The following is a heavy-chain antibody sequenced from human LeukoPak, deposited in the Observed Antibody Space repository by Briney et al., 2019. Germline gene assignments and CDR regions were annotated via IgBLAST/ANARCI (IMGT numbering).Heavy chain of an antibody. CDR2: INHSGST. Sequence: SETLSLTCAVYGGSFSGYYWSWIRQPPGKGLEWIGEINHSGSTNYNPSLKSRVTISVDTSKNQFSLKLSSVTAADTAVYYCARGWRRVAVAGGWFDPWGQGTLVTVSS. CDR3: ARGWRRVAVAGGWFDP. CDR1: GGSFSGYY. V-gene: IGHV4-34*01. D-gene: IGHD6-19*01. J-gene: IGHJ5*02.